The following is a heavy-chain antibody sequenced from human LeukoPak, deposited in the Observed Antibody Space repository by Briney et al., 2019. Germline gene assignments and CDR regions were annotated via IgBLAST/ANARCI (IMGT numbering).Heavy chain of an antibody. D-gene: IGHD6-13*01. CDR2: IYPGDSDT. J-gene: IGHJ6*02. CDR1: GYSFTSYW. Sequence: GESLKISCKGSGYSFTSYWIGWVRQMPGKGLEWMGIIYPGDSDTRYSPSFQGQVTISADKSISTAYLQWCSLKASDTAMYYCARHHAYSSSWYYGMDVWGQGTTVTVSS. CDR3: ARHHAYSSSWYYGMDV. V-gene: IGHV5-51*01.